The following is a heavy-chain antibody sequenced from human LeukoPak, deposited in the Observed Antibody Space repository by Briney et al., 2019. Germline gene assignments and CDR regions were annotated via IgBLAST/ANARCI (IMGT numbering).Heavy chain of an antibody. CDR3: ARSSSGTYHY. V-gene: IGHV1-3*01. J-gene: IGHJ4*02. CDR1: GYNFPIYT. D-gene: IGHD3-10*01. CDR2: INGDNGNT. Sequence: SVKVSCKTSGYNFPIYTMHWLRQAPGQSPEWMGSINGDNGNTKYSEKFQDRVTFTRDTSASSAYMELSSLRSEDTAVYYCARSSSGTYHYWGQGTLVTVSS.